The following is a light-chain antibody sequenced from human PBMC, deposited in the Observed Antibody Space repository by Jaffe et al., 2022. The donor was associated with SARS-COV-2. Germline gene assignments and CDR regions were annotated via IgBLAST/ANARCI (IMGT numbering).Light chain of an antibody. CDR1: SSNIGSNS. CDR3: VAWDDSLSGRV. Sequence: QSVLTQPPSASGTPGQRVTISCSGSSSNIGSNSVYWYQQFPGTAPKLLIYRNNQRPSGVPDRFSGSKSGTSASLAISGLRSEDEADYYCVAWDDSLSGRVFGGGTKLTVL. CDR2: RNN. J-gene: IGLJ3*02. V-gene: IGLV1-47*01.